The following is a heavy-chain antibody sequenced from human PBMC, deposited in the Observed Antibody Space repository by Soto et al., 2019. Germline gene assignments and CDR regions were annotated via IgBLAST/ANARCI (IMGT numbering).Heavy chain of an antibody. Sequence: PGGSLRLSCAASGFTFSSYGMHWVRQSPGKGLEWVAVISYDGSNKYYVDSVKGRFTISRDNAKNTLYLQMNSLRAEDTAVYYCARGSGQWLVYYGMDVWGQGTTVTVSS. D-gene: IGHD6-19*01. CDR1: GFTFSSYG. CDR3: ARGSGQWLVYYGMDV. J-gene: IGHJ6*02. CDR2: ISYDGSNK. V-gene: IGHV3-30*03.